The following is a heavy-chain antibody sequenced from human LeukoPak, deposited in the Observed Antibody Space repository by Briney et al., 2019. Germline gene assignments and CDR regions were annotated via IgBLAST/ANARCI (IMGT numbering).Heavy chain of an antibody. Sequence: SETLSLTCTVSGGSIRSYYWSWIRQPPGKGLEWIGYIYYSGSTNYNPSLKSRVTISVDTSKNQFSLKLSSVTAADTAVYYCARGWSRGYSGYDSYYFDYWGQGTLVTVSS. CDR3: ARGWSRGYSGYDSYYFDY. CDR2: IYYSGST. J-gene: IGHJ4*02. V-gene: IGHV4-59*01. CDR1: GGSIRSYY. D-gene: IGHD5-12*01.